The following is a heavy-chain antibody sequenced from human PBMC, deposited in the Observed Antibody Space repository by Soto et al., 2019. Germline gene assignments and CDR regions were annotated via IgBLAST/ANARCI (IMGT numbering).Heavy chain of an antibody. CDR1: GYTFTSYA. D-gene: IGHD6-6*01. V-gene: IGHV1-3*01. J-gene: IGHJ6*02. Sequence: ASVKVSCKASGYTFTSYAMHWVRQAPGQRLEWMGWINAGNGNTKYPQKFQGRVTITRDTSASTAYMELSSLRSEDTAVYYCAREAGGSSSLYYYYYGMDVWGQGTTVTVS. CDR3: AREAGGSSSLYYYYYGMDV. CDR2: INAGNGNT.